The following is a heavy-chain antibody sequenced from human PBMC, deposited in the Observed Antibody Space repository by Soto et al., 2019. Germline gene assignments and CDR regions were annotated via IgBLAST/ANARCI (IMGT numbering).Heavy chain of an antibody. J-gene: IGHJ4*02. D-gene: IGHD3-3*01. CDR3: AKSRAIFGVVSLFDY. Sequence: EVQLLESGGGLVQPGGSLRLSCAASGFTFSSYAMSWVRQAPGKGLEWVSAISGSGGSTYYADSVKGRFTISRDNSKNTLDLQMNSLRAEDTAVYYCAKSRAIFGVVSLFDYWGQGTLVTVSS. CDR1: GFTFSSYA. V-gene: IGHV3-23*01. CDR2: ISGSGGST.